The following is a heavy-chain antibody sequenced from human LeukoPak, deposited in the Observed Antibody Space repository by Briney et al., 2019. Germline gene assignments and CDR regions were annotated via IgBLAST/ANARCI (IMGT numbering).Heavy chain of an antibody. Sequence: GGSLRLSCAASGFTFSSYEMNWVRQAPGKGLEWVSYISSSGSTIYYADSVKGRFTISRDNGKNSLYLQMNSLRDEDTAVYYCARTEKCSSSWCPVDYWGQGTLVTVSS. J-gene: IGHJ4*02. CDR3: ARTEKCSSSWCPVDY. V-gene: IGHV3-48*03. CDR2: ISSSGSTI. CDR1: GFTFSSYE. D-gene: IGHD6-13*01.